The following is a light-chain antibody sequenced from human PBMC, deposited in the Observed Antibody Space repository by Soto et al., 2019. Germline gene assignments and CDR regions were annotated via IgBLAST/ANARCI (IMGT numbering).Light chain of an antibody. CDR2: ASS. Sequence: EIVLTQSPGTLSLSPGEGATLSCRASQDVDNNFLAWYQQRPGQAPRLLIYASSRRATGIPDRFSDSGSGTDFTLTISRVGPEDIAGYFCHQYYSSITFGGGTKVEVK. V-gene: IGKV3-20*01. CDR1: QDVDNNF. CDR3: HQYYSSIT. J-gene: IGKJ4*01.